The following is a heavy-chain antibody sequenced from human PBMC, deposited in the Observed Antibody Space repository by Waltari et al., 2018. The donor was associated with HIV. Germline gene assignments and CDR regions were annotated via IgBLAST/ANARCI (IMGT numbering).Heavy chain of an antibody. V-gene: IGHV1-8*01. CDR1: GYSFIIFD. J-gene: IGHJ5*02. Sequence: QVQLVQSGAAVKTPGASVKVSCKASGYSFIIFDLNWVRQAPGQGLEWMGWMNPKTGNTGYAQKFRGRVTMTSNTSITTAYMDLRRLTSDDTAIYYCARRQYCSGGSCSHPNGRFDPWGQGTLVTVSS. D-gene: IGHD2-15*01. CDR3: ARRQYCSGGSCSHPNGRFDP. CDR2: MNPKTGNT.